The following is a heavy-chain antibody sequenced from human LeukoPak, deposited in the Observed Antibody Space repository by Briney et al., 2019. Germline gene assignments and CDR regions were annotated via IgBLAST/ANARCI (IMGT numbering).Heavy chain of an antibody. J-gene: IGHJ4*02. Sequence: ASVKVSCKASGYTFTDSYIHWVGQAPGQGLEWMGRINPNRGGTNYAQMIEGRVTMTRDTSITTAYMELTSLTSDDTAVYYCARGTTEGDYWGQGTLVTVSS. CDR1: GYTFTDSY. CDR2: INPNRGGT. V-gene: IGHV1-2*06. D-gene: IGHD1-1*01. CDR3: ARGTTEGDY.